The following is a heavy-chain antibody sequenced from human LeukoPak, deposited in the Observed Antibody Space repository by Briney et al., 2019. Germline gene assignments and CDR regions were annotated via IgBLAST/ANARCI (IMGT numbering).Heavy chain of an antibody. V-gene: IGHV1-2*02. D-gene: IGHD3-10*01. Sequence: ASVKVSCKASGYTFTGYSMHWVRQAPGQVLEWMGWINPNSGATNYAQKFRGRVTLTSDTSISTAHMGLRRLTSDDTAVYYCTRDDRMVWGRYWDEGTLVTVSS. CDR2: INPNSGAT. CDR1: GYTFTGYS. CDR3: TRDDRMVWGRY. J-gene: IGHJ4*02.